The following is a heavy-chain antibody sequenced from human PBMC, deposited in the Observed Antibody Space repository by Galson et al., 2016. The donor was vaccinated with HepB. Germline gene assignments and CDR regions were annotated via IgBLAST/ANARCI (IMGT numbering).Heavy chain of an antibody. CDR2: IRADGTAN. J-gene: IGHJ5*02. Sequence: SLRLSCAASGFSFSRYWMAWVRQAPGKGLEWVGNIRADGTANDYVGSVKGRFTMSRDNTQKSLFLPMTSLRVEDTAVYYCARENFWKLDQWGQGTLVTVSS. V-gene: IGHV3-7*03. CDR3: ARENFWKLDQ. D-gene: IGHD3-3*01. CDR1: GFSFSRYW.